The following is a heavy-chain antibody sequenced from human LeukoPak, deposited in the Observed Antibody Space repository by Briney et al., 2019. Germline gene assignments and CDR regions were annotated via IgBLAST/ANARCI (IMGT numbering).Heavy chain of an antibody. J-gene: IGHJ4*02. V-gene: IGHV5-51*01. CDR1: GYRFTSYW. CDR3: ARRESQYWWFEDFRIDY. CDR2: IYFGDSDT. D-gene: IGHD2-15*01. Sequence: GESLKTLCKGTGYRFTSYWLGWVRQMPVKGLEWMGTIYFGDSDTRYSPSFQGPVTISVDKSLSTTYVQWSSLKASDNARLFCARRESQYWWFEDFRIDYWGQGTPVTVSA.